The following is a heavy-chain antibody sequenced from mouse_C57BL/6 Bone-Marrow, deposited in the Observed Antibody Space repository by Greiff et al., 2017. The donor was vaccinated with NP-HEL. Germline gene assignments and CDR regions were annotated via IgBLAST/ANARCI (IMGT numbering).Heavy chain of an antibody. Sequence: QVQLQQPGAELVRPGTSVKLSCKASGYTFTSYWMHWVKQRPGQGLEWIGVIDPSDSYTNYNQKFKGKATLTVDTSSSTAYMQLSSLTSEDSAVYYRARLDWPPHYFDYWGQGTTLTVSS. CDR1: GYTFTSYW. J-gene: IGHJ2*01. CDR2: IDPSDSYT. D-gene: IGHD4-1*01. CDR3: ARLDWPPHYFDY. V-gene: IGHV1-59*01.